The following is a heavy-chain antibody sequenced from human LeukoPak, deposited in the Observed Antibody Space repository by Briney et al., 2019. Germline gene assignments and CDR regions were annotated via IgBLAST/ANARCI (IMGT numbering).Heavy chain of an antibody. D-gene: IGHD2-2*01. J-gene: IGHJ4*02. Sequence: GGSLRLSCAASGFTVSGNYMSWVRQAPGKGLEWVSLIYSGGNTYYADSVKGRFTISRDTSSNALYLQMNSLRAEDTAIYYCARVVIPVPYYFDYWGQGTLVTVSS. CDR1: GFTVSGNY. V-gene: IGHV3-53*01. CDR2: IYSGGNT. CDR3: ARVVIPVPYYFDY.